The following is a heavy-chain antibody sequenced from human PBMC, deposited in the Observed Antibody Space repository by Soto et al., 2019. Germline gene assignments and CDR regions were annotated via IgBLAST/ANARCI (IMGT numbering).Heavy chain of an antibody. J-gene: IGHJ3*02. CDR2: IYYSGST. CDR3: ARHDRVTTVGAFDI. Sequence: SETLSLTCTVSGGSISSSRYYWGWIRQPPGKGLEWIGSIYYSGSTYCNPSLKSRVTISVDTPMIQFVLMLTSVTAADTAVYYCARHDRVTTVGAFDIWGQGTMVTVSS. CDR1: GGSISSSRYY. D-gene: IGHD4-17*01. V-gene: IGHV4-39*01.